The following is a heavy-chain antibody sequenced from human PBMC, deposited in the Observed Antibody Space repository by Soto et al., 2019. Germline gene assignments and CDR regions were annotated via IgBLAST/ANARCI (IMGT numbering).Heavy chain of an antibody. D-gene: IGHD6-13*01. J-gene: IGHJ6*02. CDR1: GYTFTSYA. CDR3: ASGIAAAGTGYYYYGMVV. V-gene: IGHV1-3*01. Sequence: QVQLVQSGAEVKKPGASVKVSCKASGYTFTSYAMHWVRQAPGQRLEWMGWINAGNGNTKYSQKFQGRVTITRDTSASTAYMELSSLRSEDMAVYYCASGIAAAGTGYYYYGMVVWGQGTTVTVSS. CDR2: INAGNGNT.